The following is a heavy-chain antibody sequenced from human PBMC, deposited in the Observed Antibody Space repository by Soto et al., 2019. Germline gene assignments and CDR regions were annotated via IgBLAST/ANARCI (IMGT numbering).Heavy chain of an antibody. D-gene: IGHD6-19*01. CDR1: GYTFTSYA. J-gene: IGHJ3*02. V-gene: IGHV1-3*05. CDR2: INAGNGNT. CDR3: ARVSGWYPGAFDI. Sequence: QVQLVQSGAEEKKPGASVKVSCKASGYTFTSYAMHWVRQAPGQRLEWMGWINAGNGNTKYSQKFQGRVTITRDTSESTAYMELSSLRSEDTAVYYCARVSGWYPGAFDIWGQGTMVTVSS.